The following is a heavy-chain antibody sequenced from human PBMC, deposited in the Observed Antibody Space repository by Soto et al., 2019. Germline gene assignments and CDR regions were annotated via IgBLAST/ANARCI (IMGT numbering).Heavy chain of an antibody. D-gene: IGHD3-9*01. CDR2: ISAYNGHT. V-gene: IGHV1-18*01. J-gene: IGHJ6*02. Sequence: QVQLVQSGAEVKKPGASVKVSCKASGYTFSSYGISWVRKAPGQGLEWMGWISAYNGHTNYAQKLQGRVTMTTDTATSTAYMELRSLRSDDTAVYYCARGPNYDILTGNYDGMDVWGQGTTVTVSS. CDR1: GYTFSSYG. CDR3: ARGPNYDILTGNYDGMDV.